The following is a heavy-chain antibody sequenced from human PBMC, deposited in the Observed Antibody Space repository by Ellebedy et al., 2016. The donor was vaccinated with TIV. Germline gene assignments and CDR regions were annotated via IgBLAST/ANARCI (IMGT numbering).Heavy chain of an antibody. J-gene: IGHJ4*02. CDR2: IDWADGK. CDR1: GFSLSTSGVC. CDR3: ARMTYGDFGGDLEF. D-gene: IGHD4-17*01. Sequence: SGPTLVXPTQTLTLTCIFSGFSLSTSGVCVTWIRQPPGKALEWLALIDWADGKYYSTSLKTRLSISKDTSKHQVVLTMTNMNPVDTATYYCARMTYGDFGGDLEFWGQGTLVTVSS. V-gene: IGHV2-70*01.